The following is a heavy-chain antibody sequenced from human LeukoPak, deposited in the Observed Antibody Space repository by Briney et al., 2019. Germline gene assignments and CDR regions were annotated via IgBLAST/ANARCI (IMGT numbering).Heavy chain of an antibody. Sequence: GASVKVSCKASGYTFTSYGISWVRQAPGQGLEWMGWISAYNGNTNYAQKLQGRVTMTTDTSTSTAYMELRSLRSDDTAVYYCASSSSGWYSSGFDYWGQGTLVTVSS. CDR1: GYTFTSYG. J-gene: IGHJ4*02. V-gene: IGHV1-18*01. CDR2: ISAYNGNT. CDR3: ASSSSGWYSSGFDY. D-gene: IGHD6-19*01.